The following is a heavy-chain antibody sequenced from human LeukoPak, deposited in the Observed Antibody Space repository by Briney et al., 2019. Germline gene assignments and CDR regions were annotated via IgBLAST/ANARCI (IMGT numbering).Heavy chain of an antibody. D-gene: IGHD5-24*01. CDR2: ISWNSGSI. CDR3: ARDIRRDGFLYYFDY. Sequence: GRSLRLSCAASGFTFNDYAMHWVRQAPGKGLEWVSGISWNSGSIGYGDSVKGRFTLSRDNAKNSLFLQMHSLRAEDTALYYCARDIRRDGFLYYFDYWGQGTLVTVSS. J-gene: IGHJ4*02. CDR1: GFTFNDYA. V-gene: IGHV3-9*01.